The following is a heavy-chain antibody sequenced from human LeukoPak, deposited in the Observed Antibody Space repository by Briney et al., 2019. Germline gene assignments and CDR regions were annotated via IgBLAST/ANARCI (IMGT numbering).Heavy chain of an antibody. CDR1: GYTFSSYS. D-gene: IGHD2-15*01. J-gene: IGHJ4*02. V-gene: IGHV1-18*04. CDR2: ISVYNGNT. Sequence: GASVKVSCKASGYTFSSYSVSWVRQAPGQGLEWMGWISVYNGNTNYAQKFQGRVTMTTDTSTSTAYMELSSLRSEDTAVYYCARDQFECSGGSCSYFDYWGQGTLVTVSS. CDR3: ARDQFECSGGSCSYFDY.